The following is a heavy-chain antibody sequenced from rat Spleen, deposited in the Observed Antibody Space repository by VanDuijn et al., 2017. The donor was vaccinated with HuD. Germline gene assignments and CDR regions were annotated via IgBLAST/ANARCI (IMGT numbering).Heavy chain of an antibody. CDR1: GFSLTTHN. CDR3: TREGLRVYD. V-gene: IGHV2-32*01. J-gene: IGHJ2*01. D-gene: IGHD1-9*01. Sequence: QVQLKESGPGLVQPSQTLSLSCTVAGFSLTTHNVHWVRQPPGKGLEWMGIMWSGGGTAYNTTLKSRLSISRDTSKSQVFLKMNSLQTEDSAIYYCTREGLRVYDWGQGVLVTVSS. CDR2: MWSGGGT.